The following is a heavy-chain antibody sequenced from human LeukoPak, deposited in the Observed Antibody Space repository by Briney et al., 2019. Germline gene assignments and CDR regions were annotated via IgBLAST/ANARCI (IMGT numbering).Heavy chain of an antibody. CDR1: GFTFSSYG. D-gene: IGHD3-16*01. CDR2: ISYDGSDK. CDR3: AKDPRRMARLITFGGGRPYYFDY. Sequence: GGSLRLSCAASGFTFSSYGMHWVRQAPGKGLEWVAVISYDGSDKYYADSVKGRFTISRDNSKNTLYLQMNSLRAEDTAVYYCAKDPRRMARLITFGGGRPYYFDYWGQGTLVTVSS. V-gene: IGHV3-30*18. J-gene: IGHJ4*02.